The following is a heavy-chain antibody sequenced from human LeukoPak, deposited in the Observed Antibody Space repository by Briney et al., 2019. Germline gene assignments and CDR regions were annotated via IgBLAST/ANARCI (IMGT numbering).Heavy chain of an antibody. CDR2: ISSSGSTI. J-gene: IGHJ4*02. Sequence: PGGSLRLSCAASGFTFSSYEMNWVRQAPGKGLEWVSYISSSGSTIYYADSVKGRFTISRDNAKNSLYLQMNSLRAEDTAVYYCAREIIGSSSLPDYWDQGTLVTVSS. V-gene: IGHV3-48*03. CDR3: AREIIGSSSLPDY. CDR1: GFTFSSYE. D-gene: IGHD6-6*01.